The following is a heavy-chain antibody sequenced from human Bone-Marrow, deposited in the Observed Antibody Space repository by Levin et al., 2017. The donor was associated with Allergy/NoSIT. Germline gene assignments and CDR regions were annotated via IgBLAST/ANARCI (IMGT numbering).Heavy chain of an antibody. CDR3: ARETSSGYFRTSGFDL. D-gene: IGHD3-22*01. V-gene: IGHV4-31*02. CDR2: MYYSGTT. Sequence: SCKVSGVSISSGGYYWNWIRQHPGKDLEWIGYMYYSGTTLYNPSLKSRVTISGDTSANLFSLKLTSVTAADTAIYYCARETSSGYFRTSGFDLWGQGTGVIVSS. CDR1: GVSISSGGYY. J-gene: IGHJ3*01.